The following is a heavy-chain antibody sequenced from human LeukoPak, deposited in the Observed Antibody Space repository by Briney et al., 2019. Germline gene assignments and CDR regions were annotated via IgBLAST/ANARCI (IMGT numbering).Heavy chain of an antibody. V-gene: IGHV3-9*01. Sequence: PGRSLRLSCAASGFTFDDYAMHWVRQAPGKGLEWVSGISWNSGSIGYADSVKGRFTISRDNAKNSLYLQMNSLRAEDTAVYYCAREGLYGDYAGHWGQGTLVTVSS. CDR1: GFTFDDYA. J-gene: IGHJ4*02. CDR2: ISWNSGSI. CDR3: AREGLYGDYAGH. D-gene: IGHD4-17*01.